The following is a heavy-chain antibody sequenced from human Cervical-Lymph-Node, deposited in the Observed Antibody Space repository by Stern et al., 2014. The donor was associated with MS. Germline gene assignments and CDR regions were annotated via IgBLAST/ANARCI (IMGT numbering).Heavy chain of an antibody. CDR2: IHYTGST. Sequence: QVQLQESGPGLVKPSETLSLICTVSGGSISISGYYWGWIRQPPGKGLEWIGSIHYTGSTYYNPSVKSRLTIYVDTSKNQFSLKLSSVTAADTAVYYCARRGSGYILDYWGPGTLVTVSS. CDR1: GGSISISGYY. V-gene: IGHV4-39*01. J-gene: IGHJ4*02. CDR3: ARRGSGYILDY. D-gene: IGHD6-19*01.